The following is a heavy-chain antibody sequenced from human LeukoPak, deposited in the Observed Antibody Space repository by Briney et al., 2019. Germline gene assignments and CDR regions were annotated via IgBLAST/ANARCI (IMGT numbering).Heavy chain of an antibody. Sequence: KPSETLSLTCTVSGASISSNTYYWGWIRQSPGKGLEWIGSIQYSGRTYYNPSRKSRVTISLDTSKPQFSLKLSSVTAADTAVYYCARQPYYYGSGSDYNWFDPWGQGTLVTVSS. CDR3: ARQPYYYGSGSDYNWFDP. CDR2: IQYSGRT. V-gene: IGHV4-39*07. D-gene: IGHD3-10*01. CDR1: GASISSNTYY. J-gene: IGHJ5*02.